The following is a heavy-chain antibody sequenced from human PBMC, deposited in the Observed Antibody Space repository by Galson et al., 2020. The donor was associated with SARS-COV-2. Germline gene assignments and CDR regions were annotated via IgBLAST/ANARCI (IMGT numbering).Heavy chain of an antibody. CDR1: GYTFTGYY. CDR3: ARDDYVWGSYRYTADY. J-gene: IGHJ4*02. D-gene: IGHD3-16*02. CDR2: INPNSGGT. V-gene: IGHV1-2*06. Sequence: ASVKVSCTASGYTFTGYYMHWVRQAPGQGLEWMGRINPNSGGTNYAQKFQGRVTMTRDTSISTAYMELSRLRSDDTAVYDCARDDYVWGSYRYTADYRGQGTLVTVST.